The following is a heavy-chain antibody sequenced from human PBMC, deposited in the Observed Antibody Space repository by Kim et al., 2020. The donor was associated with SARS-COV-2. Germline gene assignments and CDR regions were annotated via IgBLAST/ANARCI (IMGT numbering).Heavy chain of an antibody. CDR2: IYYSGST. D-gene: IGHD1-7*01. V-gene: IGHV4-59*13. J-gene: IGHJ5*02. Sequence: SETLSLTCTVSGGSISSYYWSWIRQPPGKGLEWIGYIYYSGSTNYNPSLKSRVTISVDTSKNQFSLKLSSVTAADTAVYYCARSPNWNYVWWFDPWGQGTLVTVSS. CDR1: GGSISSYY. CDR3: ARSPNWNYVWWFDP.